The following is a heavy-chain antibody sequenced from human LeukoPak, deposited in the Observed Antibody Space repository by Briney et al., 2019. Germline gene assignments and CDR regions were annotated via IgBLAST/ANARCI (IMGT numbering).Heavy chain of an antibody. D-gene: IGHD1-26*01. V-gene: IGHV3-7*01. J-gene: IGHJ4*02. CDR1: GFTLSSYW. CDR2: INEDGSKK. Sequence: GGSLRLSCAASGFTLSSYWMSWVRQAPGMGLEWVANINEDGSKKFYVDSVKGRFTISRDNAKNSLYLQMNSLRAEDTAVYYCARENIVGSTWGDIDYWGQGTLVTVSS. CDR3: ARENIVGSTWGDIDY.